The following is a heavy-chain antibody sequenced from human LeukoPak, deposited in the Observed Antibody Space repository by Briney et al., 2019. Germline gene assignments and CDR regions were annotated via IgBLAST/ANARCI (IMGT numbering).Heavy chain of an antibody. CDR3: ARAPAITKPFDY. CDR1: GGSFSGYY. Sequence: SETLSLTCAVYGGSFSGYYWSWIRQPPGKGLGWIGEINHSGSTNYNPSLKSRVTISVDTSKNQFSLKLSSVTAADTAVYYCARAPAITKPFDYRGQGTLVTVSS. V-gene: IGHV4-34*01. J-gene: IGHJ4*02. D-gene: IGHD3-3*01. CDR2: INHSGST.